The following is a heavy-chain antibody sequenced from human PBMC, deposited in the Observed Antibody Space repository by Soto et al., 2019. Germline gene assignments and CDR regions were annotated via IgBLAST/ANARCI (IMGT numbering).Heavy chain of an antibody. V-gene: IGHV1-18*01. D-gene: IGHD3-16*01. CDR3: ARDTRKELWAEGLNAMDV. Sequence: GPEVNKPGSSVNVSCKASAYSYTSYGISWVRQAPGQVLEWMGWISAYNGQTNYAQKFRGRVTFTTDASTSTAFMQLRSLRSDDTAMYYCARDTRKELWAEGLNAMDVWGQGTTVTV. CDR1: AYSYTSYG. CDR2: ISAYNGQT. J-gene: IGHJ6*02.